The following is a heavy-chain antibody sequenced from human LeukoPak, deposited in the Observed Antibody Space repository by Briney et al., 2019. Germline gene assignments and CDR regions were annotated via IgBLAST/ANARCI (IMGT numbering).Heavy chain of an antibody. D-gene: IGHD6-19*01. CDR1: GYTFTGYY. CDR3: AGGQGYSSGSHGPNYYYYGMDV. CDR2: INPNSGGT. Sequence: ASVKVSCKASGYTFTGYYMHWVRQAPGQGLEWMGWINPNSGGTNYAQKFQGRVTMTRDTSISTAYMELSRLRSDDTAVYYCAGGQGYSSGSHGPNYYYYGMDVWGQWTTVTVSS. V-gene: IGHV1-2*02. J-gene: IGHJ6*02.